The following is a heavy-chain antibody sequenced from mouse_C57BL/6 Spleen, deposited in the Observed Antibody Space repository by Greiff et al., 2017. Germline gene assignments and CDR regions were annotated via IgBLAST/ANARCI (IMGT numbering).Heavy chain of an antibody. J-gene: IGHJ4*01. CDR3: AREIYDGDYYAMDY. V-gene: IGHV5-4*01. CDR1: GFTFSSYA. D-gene: IGHD2-3*01. CDR2: ISDGGSYT. Sequence: EVKLMESGGGLVKPGGSLKLSCAASGFTFSSYAMSWVRQTPEKRLEWVATISDGGSYTYYPDNVKGRFTISRDNAKNNLYLQMSHLKSEDTAMYYCAREIYDGDYYAMDYWGQGTSVTVSS.